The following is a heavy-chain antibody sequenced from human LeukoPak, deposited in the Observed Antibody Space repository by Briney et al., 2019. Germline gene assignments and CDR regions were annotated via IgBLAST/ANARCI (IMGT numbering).Heavy chain of an antibody. Sequence: TPSETLSLTCAVYGGSFSGYYWSWIRQPPGKGLEWIGEINHSGSTNYNPSLKSRVTISVDTSKNQFSLKLSSVTAADTAVYYCARGRNTMVRGVSYRRYYYYYMDVWGKGTTVTVSS. CDR2: INHSGST. V-gene: IGHV4-34*01. J-gene: IGHJ6*03. CDR1: GGSFSGYY. CDR3: ARGRNTMVRGVSYRRYYYYYMDV. D-gene: IGHD3-10*01.